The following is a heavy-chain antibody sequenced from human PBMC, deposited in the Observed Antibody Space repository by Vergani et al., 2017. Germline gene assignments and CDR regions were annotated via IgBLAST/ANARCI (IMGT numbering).Heavy chain of an antibody. Sequence: QVQLVESGGGVVQPGGSLRLSCAASGFTFSSYGMHWVRQAPGKGLEWVAFIRYDGSNKYYADSVKGRFTISRDNSKNTLYLQMNSLRAEDTAVYYCAKDPSSTSSLPEYGMDVWGQGTTVTVPS. CDR2: IRYDGSNK. CDR3: AKDPSSTSSLPEYGMDV. D-gene: IGHD2-2*01. J-gene: IGHJ6*02. CDR1: GFTFSSYG. V-gene: IGHV3-30*02.